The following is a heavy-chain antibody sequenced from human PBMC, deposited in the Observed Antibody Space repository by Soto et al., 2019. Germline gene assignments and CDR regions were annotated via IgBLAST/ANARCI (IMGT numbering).Heavy chain of an antibody. Sequence: GGSLRLSCAASGFTFSSHWMHWVRQGSGKGLVWVSSISSSSCYIYYADSVKGRFTISRDNAKNSLYLQMNSLRAEDTAVYYCARGGVRGVIMSFDYWGQGTLVTVSS. CDR1: GFTFSSHW. J-gene: IGHJ4*02. D-gene: IGHD3-10*01. CDR3: ARGGVRGVIMSFDY. CDR2: ISSSSCYI. V-gene: IGHV3-21*01.